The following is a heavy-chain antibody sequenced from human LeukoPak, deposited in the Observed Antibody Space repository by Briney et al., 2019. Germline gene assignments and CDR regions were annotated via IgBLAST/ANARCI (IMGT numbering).Heavy chain of an antibody. CDR1: GGSISSSSYY. D-gene: IGHD6-6*01. J-gene: IGHJ4*02. CDR2: IYYSGST. Sequence: SETLSLTCTVSGGSISSSSYYWGWIRQPPGKGLEWIGSIYYSGSTYYNPSLKSRVTISVDTSKNQFSLKLSSVTAADTAVYYCARISEQFDFDYWGQGTLVTVPS. V-gene: IGHV4-39*07. CDR3: ARISEQFDFDY.